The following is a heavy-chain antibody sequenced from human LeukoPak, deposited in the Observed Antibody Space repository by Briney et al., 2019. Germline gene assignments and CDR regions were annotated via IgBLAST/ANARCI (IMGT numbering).Heavy chain of an antibody. V-gene: IGHV4-61*02. CDR2: IYTSGST. D-gene: IGHD2-2*01. J-gene: IGHJ4*02. Sequence: SETLSLTCTVSGGSISSGSYYWSWIRQPAGKGLEWIGRIYTSGSTNYNPSLKSRVTISVDTSKNQFSLKLSSVTAADTAMYYCARELGRYCSSTSCAQGIDYWGQGTLVTVSS. CDR1: GGSISSGSYY. CDR3: ARELGRYCSSTSCAQGIDY.